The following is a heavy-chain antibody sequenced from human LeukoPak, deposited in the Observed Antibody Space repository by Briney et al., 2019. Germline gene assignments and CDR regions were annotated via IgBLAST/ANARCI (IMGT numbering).Heavy chain of an antibody. CDR2: ISGSGGGT. J-gene: IGHJ4*02. CDR1: GFTFSSYG. D-gene: IGHD3-22*01. V-gene: IGHV3-23*01. Sequence: GGTLRLSCAASGFTFSSYGMSWVRQAPGKGLEWVSAISGSGGGTYYADSVKGRVTIFRDNSKNTLYLQMNSLRAEDTAVYYCAKGSSSGYSSYYFDYWGQGTLVTVSS. CDR3: AKGSSSGYSSYYFDY.